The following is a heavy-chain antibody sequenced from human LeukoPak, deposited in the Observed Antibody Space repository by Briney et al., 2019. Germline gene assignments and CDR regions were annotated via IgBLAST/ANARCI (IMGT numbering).Heavy chain of an antibody. CDR1: GGTFSSYA. D-gene: IGHD4-23*01. J-gene: IGHJ4*02. Sequence: ASVKVSCKASGGTFSSYAISWVRQAPGQGLEWMGGIIPIFGTANYAQKFQGRVTITADKSTSTAYMELSSLRSEDTAVYYCARGDRASYGGKLLFDYWGQGTLVTVSS. V-gene: IGHV1-69*06. CDR3: ARGDRASYGGKLLFDY. CDR2: IIPIFGTA.